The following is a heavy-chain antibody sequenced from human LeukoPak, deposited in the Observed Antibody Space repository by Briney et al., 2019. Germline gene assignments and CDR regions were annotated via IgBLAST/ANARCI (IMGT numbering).Heavy chain of an antibody. D-gene: IGHD2-15*01. CDR1: GFTFSSYS. V-gene: IGHV3-21*01. CDR3: ARDRGIVGYYYFDY. J-gene: IGHJ4*02. Sequence: PGGSLRLSCAASGFTFSSYSMNWVRQAPGKGLEWVSSISSSSSYIYYADSVKGRFTISRDNAKNSLYLQMNSLRAEDTAVYYCARDRGIVGYYYFDYWGQGTLVTVSS. CDR2: ISSSSSYI.